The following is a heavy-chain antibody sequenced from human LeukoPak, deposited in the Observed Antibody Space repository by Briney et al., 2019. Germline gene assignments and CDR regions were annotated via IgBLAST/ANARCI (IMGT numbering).Heavy chain of an antibody. Sequence: GGSLRLSCAASGCTFSSYGMHWVRQAPGKGLEWVAVIWYDGSNKYYADSVKGRFTISRDNSKNTLYLQMNSLRAEDTAVYYCARERGYSYGFDYWGQGTLVTVSS. CDR3: ARERGYSYGFDY. D-gene: IGHD5-18*01. CDR2: IWYDGSNK. J-gene: IGHJ4*02. CDR1: GCTFSSYG. V-gene: IGHV3-33*01.